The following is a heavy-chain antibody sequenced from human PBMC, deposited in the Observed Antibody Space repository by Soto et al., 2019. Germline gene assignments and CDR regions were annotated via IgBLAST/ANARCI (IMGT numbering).Heavy chain of an antibody. CDR1: GVTISSYY. CDR2: IYYSGST. D-gene: IGHD3-16*01. J-gene: IGHJ5*02. Sequence: SVTLSLRWSGDGVTISSYYCSWIRPPPGKGLEWIGYIYYSGSTNYNPSLKSRVTISVDTSKNQFSLKLSSVTAADTAVYYCARDKSQFQGGLDHWGQGNMVPGSS. CDR3: ARDKSQFQGGLDH. V-gene: IGHV4-59*01.